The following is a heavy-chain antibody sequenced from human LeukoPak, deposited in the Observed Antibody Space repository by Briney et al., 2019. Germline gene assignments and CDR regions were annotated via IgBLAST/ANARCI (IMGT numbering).Heavy chain of an antibody. V-gene: IGHV1-8*01. D-gene: IGHD6-6*01. J-gene: IGHJ5*02. CDR2: MNPNSGNT. CDR3: ARVVLLVPGGSNWFDP. CDR1: GYTFTSYD. Sequence: GASVKVSCKASGYTFTSYDINWVRQATGQGLEWMGWMNPNSGNTGYAQKFQGRVTITADKSTSTAYMELSSLRSEDTAVYYCARVVLLVPGGSNWFDPWGQGTLVTVSS.